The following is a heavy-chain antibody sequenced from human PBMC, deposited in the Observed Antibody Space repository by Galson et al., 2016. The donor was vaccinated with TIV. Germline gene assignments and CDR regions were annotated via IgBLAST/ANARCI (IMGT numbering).Heavy chain of an antibody. D-gene: IGHD3-3*01. V-gene: IGHV3-21*06. CDR2: ISGNSRYI. CDR3: AREPTVFGVLSGLDS. CDR1: GFTFGTYT. J-gene: IGHJ4*02. Sequence: SLRLSCAASGFTFGTYTMNWVRLTPGKGLEWVASISGNSRYIYYTDSLMGRFTISRDNSKNLLSLHRNSLGVEDTAIDYCAREPTVFGVLSGLDSWGPGTLVTVSS.